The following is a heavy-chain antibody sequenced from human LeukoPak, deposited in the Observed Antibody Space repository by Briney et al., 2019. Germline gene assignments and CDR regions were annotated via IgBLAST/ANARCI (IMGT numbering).Heavy chain of an antibody. J-gene: IGHJ3*01. CDR2: ISSSSAYI. V-gene: IGHV3-21*06. Sequence: GGSLRLSCVASGFIFSDYSMGWVRQAPGKGLEWVSSISSSSAYIFYSDSVKGRFTISRDNAQSSLYLQMNSLRAEDTAVYYCARQAVARPFDLWGQGTMVAVSS. CDR1: GFIFSDYS. CDR3: ARQAVARPFDL.